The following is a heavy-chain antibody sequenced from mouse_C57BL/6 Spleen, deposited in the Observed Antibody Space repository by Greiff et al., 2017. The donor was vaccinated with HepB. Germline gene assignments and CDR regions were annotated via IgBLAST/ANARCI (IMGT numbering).Heavy chain of an antibody. V-gene: IGHV1-42*01. D-gene: IGHD3-1*01. Sequence: EVQRVESGPELVKPGASVKISCKASGYSFTGYYMNWVKQSPEKSLEWIGEINPSTGGTTYNQKFKAKATLTIDKSSSTAYMQLKSLTSEDSAVYYCARSGVDYWGQGTTLTVSS. J-gene: IGHJ2*01. CDR1: GYSFTGYY. CDR3: ARSGVDY. CDR2: INPSTGGT.